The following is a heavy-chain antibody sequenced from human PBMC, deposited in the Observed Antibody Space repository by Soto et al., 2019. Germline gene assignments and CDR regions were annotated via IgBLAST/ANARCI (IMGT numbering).Heavy chain of an antibody. CDR3: ARGRWRITETTF. D-gene: IGHD1-7*01. CDR1: GYTFTSYD. Sequence: QVQLVQSGAEVKKPGASVKVSCKASGYTFTSYDINWVRQATGQGLEWMGWMNPNSGNTGYAQKFQGRVTVTRNTAISTAYTELSSLRSEDTAVYYCARGRWRITETTFWGQGTLAPVAS. V-gene: IGHV1-8*01. J-gene: IGHJ4*02. CDR2: MNPNSGNT.